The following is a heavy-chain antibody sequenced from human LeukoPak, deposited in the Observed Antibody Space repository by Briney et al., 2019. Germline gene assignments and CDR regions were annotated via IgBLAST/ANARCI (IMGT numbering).Heavy chain of an antibody. CDR2: IYYSGST. J-gene: IGHJ6*04. D-gene: IGHD3-10*01. CDR1: GGSSSSYY. Sequence: SETLSLTCTVSGGSSSSYYWSWIRQPPGKGLEWIGYIYYSGSTNYNPSLKSRVTISVDTSKNQFSLKLSSVTAADTAVYYCARDPGSGAMDVWGKGTTVTIST. V-gene: IGHV4-59*01. CDR3: ARDPGSGAMDV.